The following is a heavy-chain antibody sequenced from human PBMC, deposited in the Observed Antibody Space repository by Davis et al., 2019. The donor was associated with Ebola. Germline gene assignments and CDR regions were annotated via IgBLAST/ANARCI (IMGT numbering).Heavy chain of an antibody. CDR1: GFTFSSYW. Sequence: HTGGSLRLSCAASGFTFSSYWMHWVRHAPGKGLVWVSRINSDGSSTSYADSVKGRFTISRDNAKNTLYLQMNSLRAEDTAVYYCAKDGLLYYDFWSGYFDYWGQGTLVTVSS. CDR3: AKDGLLYYDFWSGYFDY. D-gene: IGHD3-3*01. V-gene: IGHV3-74*01. J-gene: IGHJ4*02. CDR2: INSDGSST.